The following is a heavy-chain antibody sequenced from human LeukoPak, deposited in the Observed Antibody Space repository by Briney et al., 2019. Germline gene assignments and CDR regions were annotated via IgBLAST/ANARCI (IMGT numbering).Heavy chain of an antibody. D-gene: IGHD3-10*01. CDR1: EYSSATYW. CDR3: ATSTMIRGVFNWLDP. Sequence: GAPQKFCGKGFEYSSATYWIGGGHQPLEKGLEWMGIIYPVDSATKYSPSFQGQVTISADKSINTAYLHWSSLKASDTAMYYCATSTMIRGVFNWLDPWGQGTLVTVSS. CDR2: IYPVDSAT. V-gene: IGHV5-51*07. J-gene: IGHJ5*02.